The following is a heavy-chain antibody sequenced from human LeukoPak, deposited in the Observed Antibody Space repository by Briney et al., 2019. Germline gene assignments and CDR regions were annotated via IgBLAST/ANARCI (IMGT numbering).Heavy chain of an antibody. D-gene: IGHD2-21*02. CDR3: ASPAHIVVVTAMDYYGMDV. J-gene: IGHJ6*02. V-gene: IGHV1-46*01. Sequence: ASVKVSCKASGYTFTSYYMHWVRQAPGQGLEWMGIINPSGGSTSCAQKFQGRVTMTRDTSTSTVYMELSSLRSEDTAVYYCASPAHIVVVTAMDYYGMDVWGQGTTVTVSS. CDR2: INPSGGST. CDR1: GYTFTSYY.